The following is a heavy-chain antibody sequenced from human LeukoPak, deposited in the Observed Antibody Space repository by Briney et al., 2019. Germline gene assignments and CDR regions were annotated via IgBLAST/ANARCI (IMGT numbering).Heavy chain of an antibody. CDR1: GGSFSGYY. CDR2: INHSGST. D-gene: IGHD6-13*01. Sequence: SETLSLTCAVYGGSFSGYYWSWIRQPPGKGLEWIGEINHSGSTNYNPSLKSRVTISVDTSKNQFSLKLSSVTAADTAVYYCARGLYSSWTCYFDYWGQGTLVTVSS. J-gene: IGHJ4*02. CDR3: ARGLYSSWTCYFDY. V-gene: IGHV4-34*01.